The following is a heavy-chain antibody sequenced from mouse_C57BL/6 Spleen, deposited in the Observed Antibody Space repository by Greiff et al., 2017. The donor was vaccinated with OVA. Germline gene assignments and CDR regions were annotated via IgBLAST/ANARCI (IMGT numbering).Heavy chain of an antibody. J-gene: IGHJ2*01. CDR2: IYPGSGST. Sequence: QVQLQQPGAELVKPGASVKMSCKASGYTFTSYWITWVKQRPGQGLEWIGDIYPGSGSTNYNEKFKSKATLTVETSSSTAYMQLSSLTSEDSAVYYCARRSGFPYYFDYWGQGTTLTVSS. CDR1: GYTFTSYW. CDR3: ARRSGFPYYFDY. D-gene: IGHD1-3*01. V-gene: IGHV1-55*01.